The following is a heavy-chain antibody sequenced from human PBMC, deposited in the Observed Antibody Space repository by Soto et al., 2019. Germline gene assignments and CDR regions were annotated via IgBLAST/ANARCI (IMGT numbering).Heavy chain of an antibody. D-gene: IGHD2-21*02. V-gene: IGHV3-73*02. CDR1: GFTFSGSA. J-gene: IGHJ4*02. Sequence: EVQLVESGGGLVQPGGSLKLSCAASGFTFSGSAMHWVRQASGKGLEWVGRIRDKANSYATAYTASVKGRFTISRDDSKNTAYRQMNSLKTEDTAVYYCTRLYCGGDCDFDSWGQGTLVTVSS. CDR3: TRLYCGGDCDFDS. CDR2: IRDKANSYAT.